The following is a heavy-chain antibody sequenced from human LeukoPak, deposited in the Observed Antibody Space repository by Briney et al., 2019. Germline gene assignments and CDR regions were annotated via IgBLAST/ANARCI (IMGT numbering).Heavy chain of an antibody. J-gene: IGHJ4*02. V-gene: IGHV3-15*01. CDR1: GFTFSHAW. CDR3: TTVRRGYSYGQNYYFDY. CDR2: IRSDGTT. D-gene: IGHD5-18*01. Sequence: GGSLRLSCAASGFTFSHAWMNWVRQAPGKELEWISRIRSDGTTDYAAPVKGRFTISRDDSKNTVYLQMNSLKTEDTAVYYCTTVRRGYSYGQNYYFDYWGQGTLVTVSS.